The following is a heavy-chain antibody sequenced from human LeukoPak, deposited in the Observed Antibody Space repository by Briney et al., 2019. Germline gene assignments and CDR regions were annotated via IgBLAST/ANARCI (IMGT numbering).Heavy chain of an antibody. J-gene: IGHJ4*02. Sequence: GASVTVSCKASGYTFTCYYMHWVRQAPGQGLEWMGWINPNSGGTNYAQKFQGRFTMTRDTSINTAYIELSRLRSHDTAVYYCARGDILTGYYRQDYWGQGTLVTVSS. V-gene: IGHV1-2*02. CDR1: GYTFTCYY. CDR2: INPNSGGT. CDR3: ARGDILTGYYRQDY. D-gene: IGHD3-9*01.